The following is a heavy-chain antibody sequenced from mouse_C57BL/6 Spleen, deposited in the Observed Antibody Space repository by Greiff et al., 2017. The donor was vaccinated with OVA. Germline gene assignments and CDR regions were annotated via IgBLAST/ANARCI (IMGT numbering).Heavy chain of an antibody. CDR1: GFTFSDYG. D-gene: IGHD1-1*01. J-gene: IGHJ4*01. V-gene: IGHV5-17*01. Sequence: EVMLVESGGGLVKPGGSLKLSCAASGFTFSDYGMHWVRQAPEKGLEWVAYISSCSSTIYYADTVKGRFTISRDNAKHTLFLQMTSLRSEDTAMYYCARGDYYGSRGAMDYWGQGTSVTVSS. CDR2: ISSCSSTI. CDR3: ARGDYYGSRGAMDY.